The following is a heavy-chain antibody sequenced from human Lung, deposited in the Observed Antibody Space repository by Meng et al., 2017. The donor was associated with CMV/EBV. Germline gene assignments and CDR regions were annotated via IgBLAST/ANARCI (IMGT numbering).Heavy chain of an antibody. CDR3: SRALREYSSPSSDS. D-gene: IGHD6-6*01. V-gene: IGHV1-69*10. Sequence: SVXVSXXASGDMFSTYAITWVRQAPGQGLEWMGELIPILNAPNYAQKFQGRVRITADKSTTTPYMELSSLRSDDTAVYYCSRALREYSSPSSDSWGQGALVTVSS. CDR1: GDMFSTYA. J-gene: IGHJ4*02. CDR2: LIPILNAP.